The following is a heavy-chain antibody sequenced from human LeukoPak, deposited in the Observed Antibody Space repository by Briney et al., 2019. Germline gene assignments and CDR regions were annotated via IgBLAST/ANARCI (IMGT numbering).Heavy chain of an antibody. J-gene: IGHJ4*02. V-gene: IGHV4-39*01. CDR2: IYYSGST. CDR1: GGSISSSSYY. D-gene: IGHD3-9*01. CDR3: ARQSPLTGYNRYYFDY. Sequence: SETLSLTCTVSGGSISSSSYYWGWIRQPPGKGLEWIGSIYYSGSTYYNPSLKSRVTISVDTSKNQFSLKLSSVTAADTAVYYCARQSPLTGYNRYYFDYWGQGTLATVSS.